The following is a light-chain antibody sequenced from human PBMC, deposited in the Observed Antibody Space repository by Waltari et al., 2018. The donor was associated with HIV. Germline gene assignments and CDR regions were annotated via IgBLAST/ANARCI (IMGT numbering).Light chain of an antibody. CDR1: SSDVGGYNY. CDR3: SSFAGSNNLMV. V-gene: IGLV2-8*01. J-gene: IGLJ2*01. CDR2: QVN. Sequence: QSALPQPPSASGSPGQSVTISCTGNSSDVGGYNYLSCYQQHPGKAPKLMIYQVNKRPSGVPARFAGTKSGNRASLTVSGLQAEDEADYYCSSFAGSNNLMVFGGGTKLTVL.